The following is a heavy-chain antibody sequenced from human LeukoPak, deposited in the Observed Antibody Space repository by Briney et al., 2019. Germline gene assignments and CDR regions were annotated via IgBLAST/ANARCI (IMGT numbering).Heavy chain of an antibody. CDR1: GGSISSYY. CDR2: IYYSGST. J-gene: IGHJ4*02. D-gene: IGHD4-11*01. V-gene: IGHV4-59*12. CDR3: ARGSNWLGYSNLRRPLDY. Sequence: SETLSLTCTVSGGSISSYYWSWIRQPPGKGLEWIGYIYYSGSTNYNPSLKSRVTISVDTSKNQFSLKLSSVTAADTAVYYCARGSNWLGYSNLRRPLDYWGQGTLVTVSS.